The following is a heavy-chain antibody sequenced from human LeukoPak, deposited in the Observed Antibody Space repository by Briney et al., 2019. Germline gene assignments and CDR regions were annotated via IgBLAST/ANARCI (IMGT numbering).Heavy chain of an antibody. CDR3: AKGRGPAATHPDY. Sequence: GGSLRLSCAASGFSFSSYSMTWVRQAPGKGLEWVSAIFVSGGGTFYADSVKGRFTISRDTSKNTLYLQMNSLRAEDTAVYYCAKGRGPAATHPDYWGQGILVTVSS. CDR1: GFSFSSYS. CDR2: IFVSGGGT. D-gene: IGHD6-25*01. V-gene: IGHV3-23*01. J-gene: IGHJ4*02.